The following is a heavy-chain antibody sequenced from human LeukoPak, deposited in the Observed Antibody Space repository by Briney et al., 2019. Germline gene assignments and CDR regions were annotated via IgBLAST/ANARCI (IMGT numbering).Heavy chain of an antibody. Sequence: GGSLRLSCAASGITFSTYAFSWVRQAPGKGLEWVSAIHNTGTNKYYADSVKGRFTISRDNSRDTLYLQMNSLRAEDTAICYCAKEDGSYWGFDYWGQGTLVTVSS. CDR2: IHNTGTNK. CDR1: GITFSTYA. CDR3: AKEDGSYWGFDY. D-gene: IGHD1-26*01. V-gene: IGHV3-23*01. J-gene: IGHJ4*02.